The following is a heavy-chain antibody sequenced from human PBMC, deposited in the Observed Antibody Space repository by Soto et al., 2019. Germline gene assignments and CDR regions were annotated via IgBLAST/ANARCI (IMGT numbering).Heavy chain of an antibody. V-gene: IGHV4-59*01. J-gene: IGHJ4*02. D-gene: IGHD5-18*01. CDR2: IYHSGST. CDR3: ARYSYGYEGLDS. Sequence: SETLSLTCTVSGGSISSYYWSWIRQPPGRGLEWIGYIYHSGSTNYNPSLKSRVTISVDTSRNQFSLRLSSVTAADTAVYYCARYSYGYEGLDSWGQGTLATVSS. CDR1: GGSISSYY.